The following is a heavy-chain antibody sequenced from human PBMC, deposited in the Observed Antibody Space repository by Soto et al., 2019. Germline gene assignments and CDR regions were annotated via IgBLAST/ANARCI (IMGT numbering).Heavy chain of an antibody. J-gene: IGHJ4*02. CDR2: ISGSGGST. Sequence: GGSLRLSCAASGFTFSSYAMSWVRQAPGKGLEWVSAISGSGGSTYYADSVKGRFTISRDNSKNTLYLQMNSLRAEDTAVYYGAKGTWYDFWSGYYLPFDYWGQGTLVTVS. CDR3: AKGTWYDFWSGYYLPFDY. V-gene: IGHV3-23*01. D-gene: IGHD3-3*01. CDR1: GFTFSSYA.